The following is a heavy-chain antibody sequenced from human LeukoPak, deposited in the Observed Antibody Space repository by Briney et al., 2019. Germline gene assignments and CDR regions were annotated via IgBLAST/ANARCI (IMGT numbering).Heavy chain of an antibody. V-gene: IGHV1-2*02. CDR1: VYTLISYY. CDR3: ARDRRDGYNPYWFDY. CDR2: INPNSGGT. J-gene: IGHJ4*02. Sequence: ASVKVSCKATVYTLISYYMHWVRQAPGQGLEWMGWINPNSGGTNYAQKFQGRVTMTRDTSISTAYMELSRLRSDDTAVYYCARDRRDGYNPYWFDYWGQGTLVTVSS. D-gene: IGHD5-24*01.